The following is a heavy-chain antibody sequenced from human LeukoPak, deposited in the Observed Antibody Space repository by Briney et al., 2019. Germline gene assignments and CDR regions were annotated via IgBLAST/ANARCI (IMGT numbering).Heavy chain of an antibody. D-gene: IGHD3-9*01. CDR2: MNPNSGNT. V-gene: IGHV1-8*03. CDR1: GYTFTSYD. Sequence: ASVNVSCKASGYTFTSYDINWVRQATGQGLEWMGWMNPNSGNTGYAQKFQGRVTITRNTSISTAYMELSSLRSEDTAVYYCARGGILTGYYIFDYWGQGTLVTVSS. J-gene: IGHJ4*02. CDR3: ARGGILTGYYIFDY.